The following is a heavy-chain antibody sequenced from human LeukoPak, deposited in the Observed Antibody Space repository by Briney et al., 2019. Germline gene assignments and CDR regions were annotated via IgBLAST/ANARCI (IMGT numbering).Heavy chain of an antibody. CDR1: GDSFSTYY. Sequence: PSETLSLTCIVSGDSFSTYYWSWIRQPAGKGLEWIGRINTSGGTNYNPSLKSRVTISVDTSKNQFSLKLSSVTAADTAVYYCARGAKGFQHWGQGTLVTVSS. V-gene: IGHV4-4*07. CDR2: INTSGGT. CDR3: ARGAKGFQH. J-gene: IGHJ1*01.